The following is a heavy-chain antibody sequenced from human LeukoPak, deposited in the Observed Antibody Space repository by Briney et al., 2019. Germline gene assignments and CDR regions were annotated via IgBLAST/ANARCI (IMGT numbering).Heavy chain of an antibody. V-gene: IGHV3-30*02. J-gene: IGHJ4*02. CDR1: GFTFSSYG. D-gene: IGHD4-17*01. Sequence: PGGSLRLSCAASGFTFSSYGMHWVRQAPGKGLEGVAFIRYDGSNKYYADSVKGRFTISRDNSENTLYLQMNRLRAEDTAVYYCAKDRVTVTPHLDYWGQGTLVTVSS. CDR2: IRYDGSNK. CDR3: AKDRVTVTPHLDY.